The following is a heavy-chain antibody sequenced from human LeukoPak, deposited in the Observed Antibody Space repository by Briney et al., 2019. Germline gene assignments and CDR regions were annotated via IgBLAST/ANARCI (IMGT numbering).Heavy chain of an antibody. V-gene: IGHV4-34*01. Sequence: PSETLSLTCAVYGDSFKNYYWTWIRQSPEKGLEWIGEINHGGLTSYNPSLESRLTLLVDTSKNQFSLKLSSVTAADTAVYYCASRSIVVVVAAIGPHAFDIWGQGTMVTVSS. CDR1: GDSFKNYY. J-gene: IGHJ3*02. CDR2: INHGGLT. CDR3: ASRSIVVVVAAIGPHAFDI. D-gene: IGHD2-15*01.